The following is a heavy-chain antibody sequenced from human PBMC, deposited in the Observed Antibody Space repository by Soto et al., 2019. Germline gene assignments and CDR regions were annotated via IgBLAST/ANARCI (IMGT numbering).Heavy chain of an antibody. Sequence: SXASSGFPVSDDHMSWVRQAPGKGPEWVSVIYYGGTTYYADSVQGRFTISRDKSKNTLYLQMNDLRADDTAVYYCAREAAGFDIWGQGTMVTVS. CDR2: IYYGGTT. CDR1: GFPVSDDH. V-gene: IGHV3-53*01. J-gene: IGHJ3*02. CDR3: AREAAGFDI.